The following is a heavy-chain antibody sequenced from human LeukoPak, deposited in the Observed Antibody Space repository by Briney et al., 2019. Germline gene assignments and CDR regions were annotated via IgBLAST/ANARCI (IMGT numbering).Heavy chain of an antibody. CDR1: GGSFSGYY. V-gene: IGHV4-34*01. D-gene: IGHD3-9*01. J-gene: IGHJ6*02. Sequence: SETLSLTCAVYGGSFSGYYWSWIRQPPGKGLEWIGEINHSGSTNYNPSLKSRVTTSVDTSKNQFSLKVSSVTAADTAVYYCARVAVSRYFDWLAAPRQPYYYYGMDVWGQGTTVTVSS. CDR2: INHSGST. CDR3: ARVAVSRYFDWLAAPRQPYYYYGMDV.